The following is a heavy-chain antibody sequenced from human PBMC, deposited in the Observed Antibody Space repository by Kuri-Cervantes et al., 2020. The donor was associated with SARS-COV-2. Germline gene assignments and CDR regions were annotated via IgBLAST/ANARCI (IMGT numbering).Heavy chain of an antibody. CDR2: IYSGGST. D-gene: IGHD3-3*01. CDR1: GFTVSSNY. J-gene: IGHJ4*02. V-gene: IGHV3-53*04. CDR3: ARLSIFGMVTFDY. Sequence: GESLKISCAASGFTVSSNYMSWVRQAPGKGLEWVSVIYSGGSTYYADSVKGRFTISRHNSKNTLYLQMNSLRAEDTAVYYCARLSIFGMVTFDYWGQGTLVTVSS.